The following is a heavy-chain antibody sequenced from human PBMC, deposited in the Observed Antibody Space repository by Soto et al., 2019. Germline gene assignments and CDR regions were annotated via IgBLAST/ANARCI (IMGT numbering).Heavy chain of an antibody. Sequence: PTLSLTCAISGDSVSSNSAAWNWIRQSPSRGLEWLGRTYYRSKWYNDYAVSVKSRITINPDTSKNQFSLQLNSVTPEDTAVYYCARSFKVGFLEWLLIAPTQFDYWGQGTLVTVSS. CDR3: ARSFKVGFLEWLLIAPTQFDY. D-gene: IGHD3-3*01. J-gene: IGHJ4*02. CDR1: GDSVSSNSAA. CDR2: TYYRSKWYN. V-gene: IGHV6-1*01.